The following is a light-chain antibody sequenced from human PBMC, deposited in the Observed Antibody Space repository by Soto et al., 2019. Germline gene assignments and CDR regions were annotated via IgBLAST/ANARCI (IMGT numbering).Light chain of an antibody. CDR1: ESLFGF. J-gene: IGKJ2*01. V-gene: IGKV3-15*01. CDR3: QSYNDWPFA. Sequence: EIVMTQSPATLSVSPVERVTLSCRASESLFGFLAWYQQKPGQAPRLLIYGVSTKATGVPARFSGSGSATDFTLTISSLQSDDSAVYYCQSYNDWPFAFAQGTKLEI. CDR2: GVS.